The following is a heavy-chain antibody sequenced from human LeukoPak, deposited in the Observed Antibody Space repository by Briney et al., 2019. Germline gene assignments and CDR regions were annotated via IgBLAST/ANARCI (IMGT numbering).Heavy chain of an antibody. D-gene: IGHD1-26*01. V-gene: IGHV4-4*07. CDR2: IYTSGST. CDR3: ARKSGSYPYWYFDL. J-gene: IGHJ2*01. Sequence: SETLSLTCTVSGVSISSYYWSWIRQPAGKGLEWIGRIYTSGSTNYNPSLKSRVTMSVDTSKNQFSLKLSSVTAADTAVYYCARKSGSYPYWYFDLWGRGTLVTVSS. CDR1: GVSISSYY.